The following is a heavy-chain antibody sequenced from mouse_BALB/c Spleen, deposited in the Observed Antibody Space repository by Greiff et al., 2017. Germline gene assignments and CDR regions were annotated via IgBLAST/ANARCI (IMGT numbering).Heavy chain of an antibody. J-gene: IGHJ2*01. V-gene: IGHV1-4*01. CDR2: INPSSGYT. Sequence: VQLQQSGAELARPGASVKMSCKASGYTFTSYTMHWVKQRPGQGLEWIGYINPSSGYTNYNQKFKDKATLTADKSSSTDYMQLSSLTSEDSAVYYCARGYYRYDNFDYWGQGTTLTVSS. CDR1: GYTFTSYT. D-gene: IGHD2-14*01. CDR3: ARGYYRYDNFDY.